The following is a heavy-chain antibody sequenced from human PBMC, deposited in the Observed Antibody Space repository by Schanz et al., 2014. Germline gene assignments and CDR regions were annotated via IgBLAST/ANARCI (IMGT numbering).Heavy chain of an antibody. CDR1: GYTFTTYA. CDR2: ISVYTGNT. D-gene: IGHD2-21*01. CDR3: ARDLPYCDGGKCYSDGFDI. V-gene: IGHV1-18*01. J-gene: IGHJ3*02. Sequence: QVQLVQSGAEVKKPGASVRVSCKASGYTFTTYAMSWVRQAPGQGLEWVGWISVYTGNTKYGQKVQGRVTMTADTSTNTAYMELRSLRSDDTAVYYCARDLPYCDGGKCYSDGFDIWGQGTLVTISS.